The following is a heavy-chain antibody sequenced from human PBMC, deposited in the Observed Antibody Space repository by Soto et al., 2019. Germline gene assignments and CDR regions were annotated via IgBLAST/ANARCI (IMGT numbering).Heavy chain of an antibody. Sequence: GGSLRLSCAASGFIFSNHAMSWVRQGPGKGLEWVSGISAGGNLIYYADSVRGRFTMSRDNSKNMLYLQMNSLRAEDTAVYFCAKRQGIGAAAKNFDFWGQGARVTVSS. V-gene: IGHV3-23*01. J-gene: IGHJ4*02. D-gene: IGHD6-13*01. CDR3: AKRQGIGAAAKNFDF. CDR2: ISAGGNLI. CDR1: GFIFSNHA.